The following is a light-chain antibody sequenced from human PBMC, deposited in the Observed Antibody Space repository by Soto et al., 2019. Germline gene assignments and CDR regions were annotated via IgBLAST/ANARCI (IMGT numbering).Light chain of an antibody. CDR3: GTWDSSLSAGV. V-gene: IGLV1-51*02. J-gene: IGLJ7*01. CDR1: SSNIGNNY. CDR2: ENN. Sequence: QSVLTQPPSVSAAPVQKVTISCSGSSSNIGNNYVSWYQQLPGTAPKLLIYENNLRPSGIPDRFSGSKSGTSATLGITGLQTGDEADYYCGTWDSSLSAGVFGGGTQLTVL.